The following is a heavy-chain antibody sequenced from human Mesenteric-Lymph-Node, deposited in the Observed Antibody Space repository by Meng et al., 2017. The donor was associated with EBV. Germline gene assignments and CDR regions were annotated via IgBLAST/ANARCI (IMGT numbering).Heavy chain of an antibody. CDR3: ARVSAYDSSGLDY. Sequence: VQLVQSVAEVQKPGASVKVSCKASGYTFSNYGITWVRQAPGQGLEWMGWISAYNANTDYAQSFRGRVTMTKDTSTSTAYLDLRSLRSDDTAVYYCARVSAYDSSGLDYWGQGTLVTVSS. J-gene: IGHJ4*02. CDR2: ISAYNANT. D-gene: IGHD3-22*01. CDR1: GYTFSNYG. V-gene: IGHV1-18*01.